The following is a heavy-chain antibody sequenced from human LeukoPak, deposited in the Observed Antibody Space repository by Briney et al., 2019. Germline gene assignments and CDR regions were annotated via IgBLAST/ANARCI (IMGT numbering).Heavy chain of an antibody. D-gene: IGHD2-2*01. J-gene: IGHJ4*02. CDR1: GFTFSSYA. Sequence: GGSLRLSCAASGFTFSSYAMHWVRQAPGKGLEYVSAISSNGGSTYYANSVEGRFTISRDNSKNTLYLQMGSLRAEDMAVYYCARDQAGGYCSSTSCYSPFDYWGQGTLVTVSS. CDR2: ISSNGGST. V-gene: IGHV3-64*01. CDR3: ARDQAGGYCSSTSCYSPFDY.